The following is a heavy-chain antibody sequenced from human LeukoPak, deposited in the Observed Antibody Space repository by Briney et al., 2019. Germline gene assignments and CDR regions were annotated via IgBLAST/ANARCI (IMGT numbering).Heavy chain of an antibody. J-gene: IGHJ3*02. Sequence: PSETLSLTCTVSGGSISSYYWSWIRQPPGKGLEWIGYIYYSGSTNYNPSLKSRVTISVDTPKNQFSLKLSSVTAADTAVYYCARVPSSGWYRDAFDIWGQGTMVTVSS. CDR2: IYYSGST. CDR1: GGSISSYY. D-gene: IGHD6-19*01. V-gene: IGHV4-59*01. CDR3: ARVPSSGWYRDAFDI.